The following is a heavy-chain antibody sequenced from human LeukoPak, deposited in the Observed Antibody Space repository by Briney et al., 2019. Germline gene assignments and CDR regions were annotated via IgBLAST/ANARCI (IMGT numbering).Heavy chain of an antibody. CDR1: GFTFSSDA. CDR2: ISSSSSYI. J-gene: IGHJ4*02. Sequence: PGGSLRLSCAASGFTFSSDAMSWVRQAPGKGLEWVSSISSSSSYIYYADSVKGRFTISRDNAKNSLYLQMNSLRAEDTAVYYCARRGHGYGSPFDYWGQGTLVTVSS. V-gene: IGHV3-21*01. CDR3: ARRGHGYGSPFDY. D-gene: IGHD5-18*01.